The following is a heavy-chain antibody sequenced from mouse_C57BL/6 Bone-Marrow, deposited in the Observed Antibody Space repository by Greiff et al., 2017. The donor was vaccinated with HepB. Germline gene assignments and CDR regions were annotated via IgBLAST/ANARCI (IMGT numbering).Heavy chain of an antibody. D-gene: IGHD2-3*01. J-gene: IGHJ1*03. CDR2: ILPGSGST. CDR1: GYTFTGYW. CDR3: ARDCGWLLRSYWYFDV. V-gene: IGHV1-9*01. Sequence: QVQLKESGAELMKPGASVKLSCKATGYTFTGYWIEWVKQRPGHGLEWIGEILPGSGSTNYNEKFKGKATFTADTSSNTAYMQLSSLTTEDSAIYYCARDCGWLLRSYWYFDVWGTGTTVTVSS.